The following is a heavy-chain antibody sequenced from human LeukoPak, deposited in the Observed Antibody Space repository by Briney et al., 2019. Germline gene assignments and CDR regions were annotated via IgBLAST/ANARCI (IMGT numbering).Heavy chain of an antibody. D-gene: IGHD3-3*01. CDR1: GGTFSSYA. CDR3: ARARIPFAVVIPWDY. CDR2: IIPIFGTA. J-gene: IGHJ4*02. Sequence: SVKVSCKASGGTFSSYAISWVRQAPGQGLEWMGRIIPIFGTANYAQRFQGRVTITADESTSTAYMALSSLRSEDTAIYYCARARIPFAVVIPWDYWGQGTLVTVSS. V-gene: IGHV1-69*13.